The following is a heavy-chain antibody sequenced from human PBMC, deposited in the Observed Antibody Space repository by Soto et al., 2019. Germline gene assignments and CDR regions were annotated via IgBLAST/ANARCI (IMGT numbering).Heavy chain of an antibody. CDR3: ARSTGSGFRPGTHRFHWFDP. J-gene: IGHJ5*02. D-gene: IGHD5-12*01. Sequence: QVQLVQSGAEVKQPGSSVKVSCQASGVTFSSFAISWVRQAPGQGLEWMGGIIPIFRTPNYAQNFQGRVTITADESTSSVYMELSRLRSEDTAVYYCARSTGSGFRPGTHRFHWFDPCGQGTLVTVSS. CDR1: GVTFSSFA. CDR2: IIPIFRTP. V-gene: IGHV1-69*01.